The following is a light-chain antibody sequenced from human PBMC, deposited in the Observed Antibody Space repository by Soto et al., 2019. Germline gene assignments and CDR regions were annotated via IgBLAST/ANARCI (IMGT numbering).Light chain of an antibody. V-gene: IGKV3D-20*02. CDR1: QSVSSNH. CDR2: GGS. CDR3: QQRSNWHIT. J-gene: IGKJ5*01. Sequence: DIVLTQSPGTLSLSPRERATLSCRASQSVSSNHLAWYQQKPGQAPRLLIYGGSSRATGIPVRFSGSGSETDFTLTISSLEPEDFAVYYCQQRSNWHITFGQGTRLEI.